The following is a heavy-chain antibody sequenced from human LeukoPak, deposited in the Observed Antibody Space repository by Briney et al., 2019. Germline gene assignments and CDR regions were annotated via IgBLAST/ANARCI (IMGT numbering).Heavy chain of an antibody. J-gene: IGHJ5*02. CDR1: GGTFSSYA. Sequence: SVKVSCKASGGTFSSYAISWVRQAPGQGLEWMGGIIPIFGTANYAQKFQGRVTITADESTSTAYMELSSLRSEDTAVYYCARSPSRYCSSTSCYAEWFDPWGQGTLVTVSS. D-gene: IGHD2-2*01. CDR2: IIPIFGTA. CDR3: ARSPSRYCSSTSCYAEWFDP. V-gene: IGHV1-69*13.